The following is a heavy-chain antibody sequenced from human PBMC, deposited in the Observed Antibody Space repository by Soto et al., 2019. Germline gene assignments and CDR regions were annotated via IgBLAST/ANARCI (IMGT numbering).Heavy chain of an antibody. CDR2: IYSGGST. CDR3: ARDGGTMVRGYYYYYGMDV. CDR1: GFTVSSNY. Sequence: EVQLVESGGGLVQPGGSLRLSCAASGFTVSSNYMSWVRQAPGKGLEWVSVIYSGGSTYYADSVKGRFTISRHNSKNTLYIQMNSLRAEDTAVYYCARDGGTMVRGYYYYYGMDVWGQGTTVTVSS. J-gene: IGHJ6*02. D-gene: IGHD3-10*01. V-gene: IGHV3-53*04.